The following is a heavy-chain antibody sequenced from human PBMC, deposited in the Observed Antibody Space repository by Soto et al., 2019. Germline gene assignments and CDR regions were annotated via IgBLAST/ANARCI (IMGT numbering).Heavy chain of an antibody. CDR2: IIPILGIA. CDR1: VESFSIYI. V-gene: IGHV1-69*02. D-gene: IGHD2-21*02. J-gene: IGHJ6*02. CDR3: ASSYCGGDCSVLYYYYGMDV. Sequence: GASVNGSRKGSVESFSIYIVGCVRMATGQGLEWMGRIIPILGIANYAQKFQGRVTITADKSTSTAYMELRSLRSDDTAVYYCASSYCGGDCSVLYYYYGMDVWGQGTTVTVSS.